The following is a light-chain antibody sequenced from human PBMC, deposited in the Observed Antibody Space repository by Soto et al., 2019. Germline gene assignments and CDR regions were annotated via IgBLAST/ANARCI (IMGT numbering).Light chain of an antibody. V-gene: IGKV3-15*01. J-gene: IGKJ2*01. Sequence: EIVMTQSPATLSVSQGERATLSCRASQSVSSNLAWFQQKPGQAPRLLLYAVSTRATGVPGRFSDSGSGTEFTLTISSLQSEDSAVYYCQQHNHWPSFGQGTKLEIK. CDR2: AVS. CDR3: QQHNHWPS. CDR1: QSVSSN.